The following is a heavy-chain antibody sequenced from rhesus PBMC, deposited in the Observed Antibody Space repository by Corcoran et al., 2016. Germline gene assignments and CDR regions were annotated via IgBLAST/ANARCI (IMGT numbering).Heavy chain of an antibody. CDR3: AREYCTGSRCYDFFDY. CDR2: ISMGGGT. CDR1: EFTFSGYD. D-gene: IGHD2-21*01. V-gene: IGHV3-132*01. J-gene: IGHJ4*01. Sequence: VEQLVESGGGLVQPGASLRLSCAASEFTFSGYDMHWVRQAPGKGLEWVSAISMGGGTYYPDSVKGRFTISRDNAKKSLYLQMNSLRAEDTAVYYCAREYCTGSRCYDFFDYWGQGVLVTVSS.